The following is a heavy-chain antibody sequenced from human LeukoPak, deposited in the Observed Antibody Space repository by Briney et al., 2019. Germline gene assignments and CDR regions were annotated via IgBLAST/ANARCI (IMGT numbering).Heavy chain of an antibody. Sequence: ASVKVSCKASGYTFTSYYMHWVRQAPGQGLEWMGIINPSGGSTSYAQKFQGRVTMTRDTSTSTVYMELSSPRSEDTAVYYCARARQYQLLSPQQHYGMDVWGQGTTVTVFS. D-gene: IGHD2-2*01. V-gene: IGHV1-46*01. J-gene: IGHJ6*02. CDR3: ARARQYQLLSPQQHYGMDV. CDR2: INPSGGST. CDR1: GYTFTSYY.